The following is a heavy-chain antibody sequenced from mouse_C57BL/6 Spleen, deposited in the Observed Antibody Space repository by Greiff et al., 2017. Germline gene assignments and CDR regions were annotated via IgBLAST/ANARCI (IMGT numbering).Heavy chain of an antibody. Sequence: EVQRVESGPGLVKPSQSLSLTCSVTGYSITSGYYWNWIRQFPGNKLEWMGYISYDGSNNYNPSLKNRISITRDTSKNQFFLKLNSVTTEDTATYYCAREGEAPMDYWGQGTSVTVSS. CDR1: GYSITSGYY. V-gene: IGHV3-6*01. CDR3: AREGEAPMDY. CDR2: ISYDGSN. J-gene: IGHJ4*01.